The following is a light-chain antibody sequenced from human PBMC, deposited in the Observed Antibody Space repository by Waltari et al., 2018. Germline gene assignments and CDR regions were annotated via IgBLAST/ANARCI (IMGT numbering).Light chain of an antibody. CDR1: QSFSTN. CDR2: AAS. Sequence: EILLTQSPATLSVSPGERATLSCRASQSFSTNLAWYQQKPGQVPRLIIYAASTRATGVAARFSGSGSGTEFTLTISSLQSEDVAVYYCHQYYSTPWTFGQGTKVEIK. V-gene: IGKV3-15*01. CDR3: HQYYSTPWT. J-gene: IGKJ1*01.